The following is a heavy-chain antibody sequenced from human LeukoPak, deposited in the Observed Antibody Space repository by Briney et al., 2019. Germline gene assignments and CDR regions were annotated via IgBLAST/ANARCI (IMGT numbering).Heavy chain of an antibody. V-gene: IGHV1-8*01. J-gene: IGHJ5*02. D-gene: IGHD6-13*01. CDR1: GYTFTSYD. CDR3: ARVRIAAAGTKGWFDP. CDR2: MNPNSGNT. Sequence: ASVKVSCKASGYTFTSYDINWVRQATGQGLEWMGWMNPNSGNTGYAQKFQGRVTMTRNTSTSTAYMELSSLRSEDTAVYYCARVRIAAAGTKGWFDPWGQGTLVTVSS.